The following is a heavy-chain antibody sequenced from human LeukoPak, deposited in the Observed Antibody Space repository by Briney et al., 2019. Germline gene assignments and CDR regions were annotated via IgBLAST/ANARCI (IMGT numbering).Heavy chain of an antibody. Sequence: SETLSLTCAVYGGSFSGYYWSWIRQPPGKGLEWIGEINHSGSTNYNPSLKSRVTISVDTSKNQFSLKLSSVTAADTAVYYCARAPGWSVESYYYYYGMDVWGQGTTVTVSS. D-gene: IGHD2-15*01. J-gene: IGHJ6*02. V-gene: IGHV4-34*01. CDR2: INHSGST. CDR1: GGSFSGYY. CDR3: ARAPGWSVESYYYYYGMDV.